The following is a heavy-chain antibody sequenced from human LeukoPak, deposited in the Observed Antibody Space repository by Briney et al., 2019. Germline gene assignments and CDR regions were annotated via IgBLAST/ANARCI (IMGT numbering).Heavy chain of an antibody. V-gene: IGHV4-34*01. CDR3: ASRSLIRGAV. J-gene: IGHJ6*04. Sequence: SETLSLTCAVYGGSFSGYYWSWIRQPPGKGLEWIGEINHSGSTNYNPSLKSRVTISVDTSKNQFSLKLSSVTVADTAVYYCASRSLIRGAVWGKGTTVTVSS. CDR2: INHSGST. D-gene: IGHD3-10*01. CDR1: GGSFSGYY.